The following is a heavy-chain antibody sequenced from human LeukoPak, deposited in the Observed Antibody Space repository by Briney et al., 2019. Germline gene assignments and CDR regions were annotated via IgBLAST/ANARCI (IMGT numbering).Heavy chain of an antibody. Sequence: AGGSLRLSCEASGFTFRGFDMNWVRQAPGKGLEWVSYISTSGDTIYYADSVKGRFTISRDNARNSLDLQMRSLRAEDTAVYYCTTDCSGGSCESEAPSLVWGQGTLITVSS. CDR1: GFTFRGFD. CDR2: ISTSGDTI. D-gene: IGHD2-15*01. V-gene: IGHV3-48*03. J-gene: IGHJ4*02. CDR3: TTDCSGGSCESEAPSLV.